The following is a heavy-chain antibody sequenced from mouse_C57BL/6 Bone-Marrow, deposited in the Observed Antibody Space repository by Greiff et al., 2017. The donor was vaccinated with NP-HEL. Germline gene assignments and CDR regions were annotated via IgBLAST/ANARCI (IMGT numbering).Heavy chain of an antibody. V-gene: IGHV5-6*02. Sequence: DVKLVESGGDLVKPGGSLKLSCAASGFTFSSYGMSWVRQTPDKRLEWVATISSGGSYTYYPDSVKGRFTISRDNAKNTLYLQMSSLKSEDTAMYYCARRSSAYSYFDYWGQGTTLTVSS. CDR2: ISSGGSYT. CDR3: ARRSSAYSYFDY. CDR1: GFTFSSYG. D-gene: IGHD3-2*02. J-gene: IGHJ2*01.